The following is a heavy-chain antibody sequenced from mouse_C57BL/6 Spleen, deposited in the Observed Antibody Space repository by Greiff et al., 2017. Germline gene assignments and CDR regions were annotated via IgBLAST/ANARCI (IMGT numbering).Heavy chain of an antibody. J-gene: IGHJ2*01. CDR3: ARYYYGSSYPYYFDY. Sequence: QVHVKQSGAELARPGASVKLSCKASGYTFTSYGISWVKQRTGQGLEWIGEIYPRSGNTYYNEKFKGKATLTADKSSSTAYMELRSLTSEDSAVYFCARYYYGSSYPYYFDYWGQGTTLTVSS. CDR2: IYPRSGNT. CDR1: GYTFTSYG. V-gene: IGHV1-81*01. D-gene: IGHD1-1*01.